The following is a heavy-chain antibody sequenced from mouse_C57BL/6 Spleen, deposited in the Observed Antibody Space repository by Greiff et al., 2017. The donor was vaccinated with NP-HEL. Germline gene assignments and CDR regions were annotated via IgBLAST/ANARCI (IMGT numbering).Heavy chain of an antibody. D-gene: IGHD2-5*01. CDR3: ARLDYSNFHFDY. J-gene: IGHJ2*01. Sequence: VQLQQPGAELVKPGASVKMSCKASGYTFTSYWITWVKQRPGQGLEWIGDIYPGSGSTNYNEKFKSKATLTVDTSSSTAYMQLSSLTSEDSAVYYCARLDYSNFHFDYWGQGTTLTVSS. CDR2: IYPGSGST. V-gene: IGHV1-55*01. CDR1: GYTFTSYW.